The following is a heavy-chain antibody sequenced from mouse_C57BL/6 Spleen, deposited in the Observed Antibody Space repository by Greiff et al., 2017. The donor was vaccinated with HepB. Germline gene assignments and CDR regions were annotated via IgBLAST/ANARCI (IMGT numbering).Heavy chain of an antibody. CDR2: IYPGDGDT. D-gene: IGHD2-4*01. Sequence: QVQQQQSGAELVKPGASVKISCKASGYAFSSYWMNWVKQRPGKGLEWIGQIYPGDGDTNYNGKFKGKATLTADKSSSTAYMQLSSLTSEDSAVYFCARDDYDRGFAYWGQGTLVTVSA. J-gene: IGHJ3*01. CDR3: ARDDYDRGFAY. CDR1: GYAFSSYW. V-gene: IGHV1-80*01.